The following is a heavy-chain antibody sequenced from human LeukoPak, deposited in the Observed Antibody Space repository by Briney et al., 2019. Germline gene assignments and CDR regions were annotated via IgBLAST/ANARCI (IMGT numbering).Heavy chain of an antibody. J-gene: IGHJ4*02. CDR3: GKEVERHFDLKY. CDR2: ISYDLSNK. V-gene: IGHV3-30-3*01. CDR1: GFTFSSYT. Sequence: GGSLRLSCAASGFTFSSYTMHWVRQAPGKGLEWVAVISYDLSNKYYADSVKGRFTISRDTSNKILYLHMSSLRAEDTAVYFCGKEVERHFDLKYWGQGTLVTVSS.